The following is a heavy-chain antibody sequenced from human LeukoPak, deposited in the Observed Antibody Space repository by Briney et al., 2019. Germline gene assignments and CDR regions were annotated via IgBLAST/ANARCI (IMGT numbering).Heavy chain of an antibody. CDR3: ARPSISRGTEGGADY. CDR1: GGSISSSSYY. Sequence: PSETLSLTCTVSGGSISSSSYYWGWIRQPPGKGLEWIGSIYYSGSTYYNPSLKSRVTISVDTSKNQFSLKLSSVTATDTAVYYCARPSISRGTEGGADYWGQGTLVTVSS. J-gene: IGHJ4*02. CDR2: IYYSGST. D-gene: IGHD1-14*01. V-gene: IGHV4-39*01.